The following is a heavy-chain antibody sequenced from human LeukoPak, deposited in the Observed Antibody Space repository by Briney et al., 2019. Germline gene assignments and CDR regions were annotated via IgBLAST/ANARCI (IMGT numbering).Heavy chain of an antibody. D-gene: IGHD6-13*01. CDR1: GFTFSDYY. CDR3: ASPYSSSWYSTHNWFDP. J-gene: IGHJ5*02. CDR2: ISSSGSTI. Sequence: GGSLRLSCAASGFTFSDYYMSWIRQAPGKGLEWVSYISSSGSTIYYADSVKGRFTISRDSAKNSLYLQMNSLRAEDTAVYYCASPYSSSWYSTHNWFDPWGQGTLVTVSS. V-gene: IGHV3-11*01.